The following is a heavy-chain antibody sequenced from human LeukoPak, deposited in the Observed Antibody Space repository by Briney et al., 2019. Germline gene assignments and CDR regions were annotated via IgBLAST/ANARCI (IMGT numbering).Heavy chain of an antibody. D-gene: IGHD6-13*01. CDR2: INPTGGST. CDR1: GYTFTTYY. Sequence: SVKVSCKASGYTFTTYYIHWVRQAPGQGLEWMGIINPTGGSTTYAQKFQGRVTMTRDTSTSTVFMEVNSLRSEDTAVYYCALYSSTCYWGQGTLVTVSS. J-gene: IGHJ4*02. CDR3: ALYSSTCY. V-gene: IGHV1-46*01.